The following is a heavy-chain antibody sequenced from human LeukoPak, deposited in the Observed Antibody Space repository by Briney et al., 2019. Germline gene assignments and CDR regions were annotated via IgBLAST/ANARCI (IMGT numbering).Heavy chain of an antibody. J-gene: IGHJ4*02. CDR2: IAWNSGNT. D-gene: IGHD3-10*01. CDR1: GFTFDNYA. Sequence: GRSLRLSCAASGFTFDNYAMHWVRQAPGKGLEWVSGIAWNSGNTGFADSVKGRFTISRDNAENSLYLQMNSLTPEDTAFYFCAKDMNSYGSGSSYNPWVLFDSWGQGTLVTVSS. CDR3: AKDMNSYGSGSSYNPWVLFDS. V-gene: IGHV3-9*01.